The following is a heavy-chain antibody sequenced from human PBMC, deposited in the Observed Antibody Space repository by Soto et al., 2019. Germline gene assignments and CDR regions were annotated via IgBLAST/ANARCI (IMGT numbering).Heavy chain of an antibody. CDR3: AAEVMVRGAASGYFDH. CDR2: IVVGSGNP. V-gene: IGHV1-58*02. Sequence: ASVKVSCKASGFTFTSSAMQWVRQARGQRLEWIGWIVVGSGNPNYAKKFQERINITRDMSTSTAQMELSRLRSEDTAVYYCAAEVMVRGAASGYFDHWGRGTLVTVSS. D-gene: IGHD3-10*01. CDR1: GFTFTSSA. J-gene: IGHJ2*01.